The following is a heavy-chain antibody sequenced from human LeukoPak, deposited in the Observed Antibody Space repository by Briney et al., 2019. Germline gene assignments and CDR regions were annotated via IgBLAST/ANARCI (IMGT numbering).Heavy chain of an antibody. CDR3: ARGRPYYDFWSGYYSPKGNWFDP. Sequence: GGSLRLSCTASGFTFSSYWMHWVRQAPGKGLVWVSRINTDGSSTIYADSVKGRFTISRDNAKNTLYLQMNSLRAEDTAVYYCARGRPYYDFWSGYYSPKGNWFDPWGQGTLVTVSS. D-gene: IGHD3-3*01. CDR2: INTDGSST. V-gene: IGHV3-74*01. CDR1: GFTFSSYW. J-gene: IGHJ5*02.